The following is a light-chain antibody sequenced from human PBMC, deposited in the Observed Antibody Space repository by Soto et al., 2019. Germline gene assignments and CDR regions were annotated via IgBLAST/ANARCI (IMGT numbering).Light chain of an antibody. Sequence: EIVLTQSPATLSLSPGERATLSCRASRSVTTFLAWYQQKPGQAPRLLIYHASKRATGVPTRFSGSGSGTDFTLTISSLEPEDFAVYHCQQRTNCPLTFGGGTKVERK. J-gene: IGKJ4*01. CDR2: HAS. CDR1: RSVTTF. V-gene: IGKV3-11*01. CDR3: QQRTNCPLT.